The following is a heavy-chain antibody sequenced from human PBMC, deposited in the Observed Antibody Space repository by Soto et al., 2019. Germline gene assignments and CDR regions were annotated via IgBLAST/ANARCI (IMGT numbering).Heavy chain of an antibody. D-gene: IGHD3-3*01. CDR2: IYTSGST. Sequence: SETLSLTCTVSGGSISSYYWSWIRQPAGKGLEWIGRIYTSGSTNYNPSLKSRVTMSVDTSKNQFSLRLTSVTAADTAVYYCARGQRFSDWFDPWGQGTLVTVSS. J-gene: IGHJ5*02. V-gene: IGHV4-4*07. CDR3: ARGQRFSDWFDP. CDR1: GGSISSYY.